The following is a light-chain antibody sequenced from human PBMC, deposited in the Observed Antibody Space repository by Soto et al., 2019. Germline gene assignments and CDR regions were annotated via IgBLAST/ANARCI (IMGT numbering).Light chain of an antibody. CDR2: GVS. CDR1: KSISSN. V-gene: IGKV3-15*01. Sequence: EIVMTQSPVTLSASPGERVTLSCRTNKSISSNLAWYQQKRGQAPRLLISGVSTRASGVPDRFGGSGSVADFTLTISSLQSEDFAVYYCQQYDNWPLTFGGGTKVDIK. J-gene: IGKJ4*01. CDR3: QQYDNWPLT.